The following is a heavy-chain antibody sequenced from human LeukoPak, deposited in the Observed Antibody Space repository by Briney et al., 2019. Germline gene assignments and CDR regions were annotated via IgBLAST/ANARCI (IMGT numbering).Heavy chain of an antibody. V-gene: IGHV3-74*01. CDR3: AKARRELWFGELFN. CDR1: GFTFSSYW. Sequence: PGGSLRLSCAASGFTFSSYWMHWVRQAPGKGLVWVSHINNDGSSTTYADSVEGRFATSRDNAKNTLYLQMNSLRAEDTAVYYCAKARRELWFGELFNWGQGTLVTVSS. CDR2: INNDGSST. J-gene: IGHJ4*02. D-gene: IGHD3-10*01.